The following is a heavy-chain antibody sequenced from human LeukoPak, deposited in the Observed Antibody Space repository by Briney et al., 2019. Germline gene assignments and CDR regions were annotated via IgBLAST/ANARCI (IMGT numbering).Heavy chain of an antibody. CDR3: ARDYFWYCSSTSCQGFDY. CDR2: IIPILGIA. Sequence: ASVKVSCKASGGTFSSYTISWVRQAPGQGLEWMGRIIPILGIANYAQKFQGRVTITADKSTSTAYMELSSLRSEDTAVYYCARDYFWYCSSTSCQGFDYWGQGTLVTVSS. V-gene: IGHV1-69*04. CDR1: GGTFSSYT. J-gene: IGHJ4*02. D-gene: IGHD2-2*01.